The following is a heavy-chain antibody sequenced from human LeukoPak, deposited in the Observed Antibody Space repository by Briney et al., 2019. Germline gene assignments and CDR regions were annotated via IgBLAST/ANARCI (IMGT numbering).Heavy chain of an antibody. V-gene: IGHV1-2*06. CDR3: ARVGGYYSYYFDY. CDR2: INPNSGGT. Sequence: GASVKVSCKASGYTFTGYYMHWVRQAPGQGLEWMGRINPNSGGTNYAQKFQGRVTMTRGTSISTAYMELSRLRSDDTAVYYCARVGGYYSYYFDYWGQGTLVTVSS. J-gene: IGHJ4*02. D-gene: IGHD3-22*01. CDR1: GYTFTGYY.